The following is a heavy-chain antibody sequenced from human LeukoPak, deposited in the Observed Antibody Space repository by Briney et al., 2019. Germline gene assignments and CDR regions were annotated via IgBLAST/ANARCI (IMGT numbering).Heavy chain of an antibody. V-gene: IGHV3-30-3*01. D-gene: IGHD3-10*01. CDR1: GFTFSTYA. CDR2: ISDDGSRT. Sequence: GGSLRLSCAASGFTFSTYAMHWVRQAPGKGLEWVAIISDDGSRTYYSNSVKGRFTISRDNSRNTLYLQMNSLRPEDTALYYCARGNGPGSFLIDYWGQGTLVTVSS. J-gene: IGHJ4*02. CDR3: ARGNGPGSFLIDY.